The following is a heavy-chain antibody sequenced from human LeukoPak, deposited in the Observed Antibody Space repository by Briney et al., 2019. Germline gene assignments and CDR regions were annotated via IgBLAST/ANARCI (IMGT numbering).Heavy chain of an antibody. Sequence: PSETLSLTCAVYGGSFSSYYWSWIRQPPGKGLEWIGEINHSGSTNYNPSLKSRVTISVDTSKNQFSLKLSSVTAADTAVYYCARVGDYGSGSRTQNWFDPWGQGTLVTVSS. V-gene: IGHV4-34*01. CDR2: INHSGST. CDR3: ARVGDYGSGSRTQNWFDP. CDR1: GGSFSSYY. J-gene: IGHJ5*02. D-gene: IGHD3-10*01.